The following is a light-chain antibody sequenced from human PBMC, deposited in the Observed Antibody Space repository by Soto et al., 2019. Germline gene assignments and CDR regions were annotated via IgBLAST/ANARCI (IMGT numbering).Light chain of an antibody. CDR2: EVS. Sequence: QSVLTQPASVSGSPGQSITISCTGTSSDVGGYNYVSWYQQHPGKAPKLMIYEVSNRPSGVSNRFSGSKSGNTASLTISGLQAEDEADYYCSSYTSSSTQVFGTGIKVTGL. V-gene: IGLV2-14*01. CDR3: SSYTSSSTQV. J-gene: IGLJ1*01. CDR1: SSDVGGYNY.